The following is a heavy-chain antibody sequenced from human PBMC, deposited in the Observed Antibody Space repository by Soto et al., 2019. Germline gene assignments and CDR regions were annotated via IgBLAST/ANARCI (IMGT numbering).Heavy chain of an antibody. J-gene: IGHJ6*02. CDR1: GYTFTSYY. CDR2: INPSGGST. V-gene: IGHV1-46*01. Sequence: VSCKASGYTFTSYYMHWVRQAPGQGPEWMGIINPSGGSTSYAQKFQGRVTMTRDTSTSTVYMELSSLRSEDTAVYYCARLHPNYYGMDVWGQGTTVTLSS. CDR3: ARLHPNYYGMDV.